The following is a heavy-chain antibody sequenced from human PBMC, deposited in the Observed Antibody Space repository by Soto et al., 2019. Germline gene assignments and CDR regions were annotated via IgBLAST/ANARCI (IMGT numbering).Heavy chain of an antibody. CDR2: IIPIFGTA. V-gene: IGHV1-69*06. J-gene: IGHJ6*02. CDR1: GGTFSSYA. CDR3: ARDRVGLYYDSSGYYYVYGMDV. D-gene: IGHD3-22*01. Sequence: RASVKVSCKASGGTFSSYAISWVRQAPGQGLEWMGGIIPIFGTANYAQKFQGRVTITADKSTSTAYMELSSLRSEDTAVYYCARDRVGLYYDSSGYYYVYGMDVWGQGTTVTVSS.